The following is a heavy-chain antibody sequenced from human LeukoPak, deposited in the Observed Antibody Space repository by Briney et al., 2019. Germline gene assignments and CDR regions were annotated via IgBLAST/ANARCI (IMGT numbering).Heavy chain of an antibody. V-gene: IGHV3-13*04. CDR2: IDTAGDT. J-gene: IGHJ6*02. CDR1: GFTFSNYD. CDR3: ARGRVRMDV. Sequence: PGGSLRLSCAASGFTFSNYDMHWVRQATGKGREWVSAIDTAGDTYFSGFVRGRFTTSRENAKNSFYLQMNSLAAGDTAVYYCARGRVRMDVWGPGTTVTASS.